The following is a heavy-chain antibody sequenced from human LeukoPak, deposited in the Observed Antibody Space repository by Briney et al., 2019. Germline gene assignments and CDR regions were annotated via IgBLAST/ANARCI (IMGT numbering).Heavy chain of an antibody. CDR1: GFTFSSYA. CDR2: ISYDGSNK. D-gene: IGHD3-22*01. V-gene: IGHV3-30-3*01. Sequence: GGSLRLSCAAPGFTFSSYAMHWVRQAPGKGLEWVAVISYDGSNKYYADSVKGRFTISRDNSKNTLYLQMNSLRAEDTAVYYCEKDKNYYDSREGAFDIWGQGTMVTVSS. J-gene: IGHJ3*02. CDR3: EKDKNYYDSREGAFDI.